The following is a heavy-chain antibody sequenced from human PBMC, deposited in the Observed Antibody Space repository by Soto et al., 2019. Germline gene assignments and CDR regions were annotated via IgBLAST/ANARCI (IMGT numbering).Heavy chain of an antibody. CDR3: ARRTLQYLNWFDP. J-gene: IGHJ5*02. V-gene: IGHV1-18*01. Sequence: QVQLVQSGAEVKKPGASVKVSCKASGYTFTSYGISWVRQAPGQGREWMGWISAYSGNTNYAQKLQGRVTINTDTPTSTAYMGLRSLRSDDTAVYYCARRTLQYLNWFDPWGQGTLVTVSS. CDR1: GYTFTSYG. CDR2: ISAYSGNT. D-gene: IGHD4-4*01.